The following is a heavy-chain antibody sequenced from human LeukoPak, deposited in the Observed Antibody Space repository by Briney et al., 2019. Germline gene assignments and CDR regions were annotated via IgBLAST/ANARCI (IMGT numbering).Heavy chain of an antibody. CDR2: ISSSSYI. CDR3: ARVMVCSSTSCPRGLDY. J-gene: IGHJ4*02. V-gene: IGHV3-21*01. Sequence: GGSLRLSCAASGFTFSSYSMNWVRQAPGEGLEWVSSISSSSYIYYADSVKGRFTISRDNAKNSLYLQMNSLRAEDTAVYYCARVMVCSSTSCPRGLDYWGQGTLVTVSS. CDR1: GFTFSSYS. D-gene: IGHD2-2*01.